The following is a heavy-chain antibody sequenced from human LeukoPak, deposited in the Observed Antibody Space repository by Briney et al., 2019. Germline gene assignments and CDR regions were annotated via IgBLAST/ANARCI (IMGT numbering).Heavy chain of an antibody. J-gene: IGHJ4*02. V-gene: IGHV3-53*01. D-gene: IGHD3-22*01. CDR3: AKDSGYDGYYYDSSGYYPDY. CDR2: IYSGGST. CDR1: GFTVSSNY. Sequence: GGSLRLSCAASGFTVSSNYMSWVRQAPGKGLEWVSVIYSGGSTYYADSVKGRFTISRDNSKNTLYLQMNSLRAEDTAVYYCAKDSGYDGYYYDSSGYYPDYWGQGTLVTVSS.